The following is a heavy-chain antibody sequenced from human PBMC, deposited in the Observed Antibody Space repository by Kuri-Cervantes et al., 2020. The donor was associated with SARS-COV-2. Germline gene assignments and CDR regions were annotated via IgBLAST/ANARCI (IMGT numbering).Heavy chain of an antibody. V-gene: IGHV3-30*02. CDR3: ARWVVAVTNWFDP. Sequence: GGSLRLSCAASGFTFSSYGMHWVRQAPGKGLEWVAFIRYDGSNKYYADSVKGRFTISRDNAKNSLYLQMNSLRAEDTAVYYCARWVVAVTNWFDPWGQGTLVTVSS. J-gene: IGHJ5*02. D-gene: IGHD2-15*01. CDR2: IRYDGSNK. CDR1: GFTFSSYG.